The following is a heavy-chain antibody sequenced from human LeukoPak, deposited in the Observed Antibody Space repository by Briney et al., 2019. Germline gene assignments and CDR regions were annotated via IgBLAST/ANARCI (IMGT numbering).Heavy chain of an antibody. V-gene: IGHV4-59*01. Sequence: SETLSLTCTVSGGSISSYYWSWIRQPPGKGLEWIGYIYYSGSTNYNPSLKSRVTISVDTSKNQFSLKLSSVTAADTAVYYCARESDDYGDSKNAFDIWGQGTMVTVSS. J-gene: IGHJ3*02. CDR2: IYYSGST. CDR1: GGSISSYY. D-gene: IGHD4-17*01. CDR3: ARESDDYGDSKNAFDI.